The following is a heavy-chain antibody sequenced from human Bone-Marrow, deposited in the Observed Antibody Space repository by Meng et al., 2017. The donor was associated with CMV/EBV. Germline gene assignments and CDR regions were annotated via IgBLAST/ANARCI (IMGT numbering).Heavy chain of an antibody. CDR1: GGSISGYY. CDR3: ARGSVRYYDFWDGYYGMDV. V-gene: IGHV4-59*01. Sequence: SETLSLTCTVSGGSISGYYWTWIRQPPGKGLEWVAYIHYSGTPHYNPSLKSRVTMSLDTSKNQFSLNLSSVTAADTAVYYCARGSVRYYDFWDGYYGMDVWGQGTTVTGSS. CDR2: IHYSGTP. J-gene: IGHJ6*01. D-gene: IGHD3-3*01.